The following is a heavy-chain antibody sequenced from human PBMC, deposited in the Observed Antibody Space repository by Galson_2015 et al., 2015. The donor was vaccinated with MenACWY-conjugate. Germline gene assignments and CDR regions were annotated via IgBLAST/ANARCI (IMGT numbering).Heavy chain of an antibody. CDR2: INEDGGEK. CDR3: ARDRRFLDY. CDR1: GFIVSSYW. V-gene: IGHV3-7*05. J-gene: IGHJ4*02. Sequence: SLRLSCAASGFIVSSYWTSWVRQAPGKGPEWVGNINEDGGEKYYVDSVKGRFTISKDNAKNSVYLQMNSLRAEDTAVYYCARDRRFLDYWGQGTLVTVSS.